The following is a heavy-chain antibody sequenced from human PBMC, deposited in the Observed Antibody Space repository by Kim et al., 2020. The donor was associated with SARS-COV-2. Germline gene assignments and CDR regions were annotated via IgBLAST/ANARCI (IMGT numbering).Heavy chain of an antibody. CDR2: IKPDGSEK. J-gene: IGHJ4*02. CDR3: ARDPYERSGYYFDY. Sequence: GGSLRLSCAASGFTFSSYWMSWVRQAPGKGLEWVANIKPDGSEKYYVASVKGRFTISRDNAKNSLYLQMNSLRAEDTAVYYCARDPYERSGYYFDYWGQGTLVTVSS. D-gene: IGHD3-22*01. V-gene: IGHV3-7*01. CDR1: GFTFSSYW.